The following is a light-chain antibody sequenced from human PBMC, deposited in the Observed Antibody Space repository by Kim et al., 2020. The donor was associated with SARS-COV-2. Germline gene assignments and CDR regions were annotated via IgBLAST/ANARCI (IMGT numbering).Light chain of an antibody. CDR1: PSLESGDGNTC. J-gene: IGKJ2*01. Sequence: QPAASSCRSRPSLESGDGNTCLDGFQQGPGQSQSRLIYKVSNRNSGVPDRYSGRGSGTDVTLHISSVEGEDVGVYYCMQGTHWEDTFGKGTKLEIK. V-gene: IGKV2-30*01. CDR2: KVS. CDR3: MQGTHWEDT.